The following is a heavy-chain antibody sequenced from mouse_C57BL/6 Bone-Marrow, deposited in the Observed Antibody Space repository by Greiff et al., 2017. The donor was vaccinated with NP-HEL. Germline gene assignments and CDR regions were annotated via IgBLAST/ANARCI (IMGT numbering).Heavy chain of an antibody. CDR2: IDPSDSYT. V-gene: IGHV1-69*01. Sequence: VQLQQSGAELVMPGASVKLSCKASGYTFTSYWMHWVKQRPGQGLEWIGEIDPSDSYTNYNQKFKGKSTLTVDKSSSTAYMQLSSLTSEDSAVYYCARGWLLMAYWGQGTLVTVSA. CDR3: ARGWLLMAY. CDR1: GYTFTSYW. D-gene: IGHD2-3*01. J-gene: IGHJ3*01.